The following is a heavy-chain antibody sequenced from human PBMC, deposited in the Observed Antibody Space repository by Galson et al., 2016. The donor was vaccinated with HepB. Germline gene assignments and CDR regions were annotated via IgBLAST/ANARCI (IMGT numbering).Heavy chain of an antibody. J-gene: IGHJ4*02. Sequence: SVKVSCKASGGSFSYYVHWVRRAPGQGLEWMGMINPSGGSTTYAQKFQDRVTLTRDTSTSTVYMQLSSLKSEDTAMYYCARDNTGWYEGDYWGQGTLVTVS. CDR1: GGSFSYY. CDR3: ARDNTGWYEGDY. D-gene: IGHD6-19*01. V-gene: IGHV1-46*01. CDR2: INPSGGST.